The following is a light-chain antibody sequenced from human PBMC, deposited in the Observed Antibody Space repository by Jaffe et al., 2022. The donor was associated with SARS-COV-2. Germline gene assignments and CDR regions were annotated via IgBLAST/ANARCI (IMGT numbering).Light chain of an antibody. CDR1: QSVSSN. CDR3: QQYNDWPPLT. V-gene: IGKV3-15*01. J-gene: IGKJ5*01. Sequence: EIVMTQSPATLSVSPGETTTLSCRASQSVSSNLAWYQQKPGQAPRLLIYGASTRATGIPARFSGSGSGTEFTLTIGSLQSEDFAVYYCQQYNDWPPLTFGQGTRLEIK. CDR2: GAS.